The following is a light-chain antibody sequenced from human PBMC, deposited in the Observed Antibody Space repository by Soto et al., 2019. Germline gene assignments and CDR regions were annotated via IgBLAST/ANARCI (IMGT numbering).Light chain of an antibody. J-gene: IGKJ1*01. CDR3: QQYNSYSPWT. CDR1: QSISSY. V-gene: IGKV1-5*03. Sequence: DIQMTQSPSTLSASVGDRVTITCRASQSISSYLAWYQQKPGKAPKLLIYKASSLESGVPSRFSGSGSGTEFTLTIKSLQPDDFATYYCQQYNSYSPWTFGQGTTGDIK. CDR2: KAS.